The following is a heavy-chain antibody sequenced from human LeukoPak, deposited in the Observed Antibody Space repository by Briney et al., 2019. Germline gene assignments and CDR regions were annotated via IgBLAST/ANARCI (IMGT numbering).Heavy chain of an antibody. CDR3: ARTNWGRGHYYYYYGMDV. CDR1: GFTFSSYW. Sequence: GGSLRLSCAASGFTFSSYWMHWVRQAPGKGLVWVSRINSDGSSTSYADSVKGRFTVSRDNAKNTLYLQMNSLRAEDTAVYYCARTNWGRGHYYYYYGMDVWGQGTTVTVSS. D-gene: IGHD7-27*01. CDR2: INSDGSST. J-gene: IGHJ6*02. V-gene: IGHV3-74*01.